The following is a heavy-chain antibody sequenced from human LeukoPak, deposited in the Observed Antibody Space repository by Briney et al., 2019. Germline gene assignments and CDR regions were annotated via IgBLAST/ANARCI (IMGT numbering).Heavy chain of an antibody. J-gene: IGHJ2*01. CDR3: ARTDREYSYERIYWYFDL. V-gene: IGHV1-2*02. CDR1: GYSFSGYY. D-gene: IGHD5-18*01. CDR2: INPNSGGT. Sequence: ASVKVSCKAPGYSFSGYYMHWVRQAPGQGLEWMGWINPNSGGTNYAQKFQGRVTMTRDTSISTAYMELSRLRSDDTAVYYCARTDREYSYERIYWYFDLWGRGTLVTVSS.